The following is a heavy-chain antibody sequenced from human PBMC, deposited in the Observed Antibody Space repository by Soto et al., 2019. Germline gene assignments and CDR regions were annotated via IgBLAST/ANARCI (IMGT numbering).Heavy chain of an antibody. D-gene: IGHD2-2*03. V-gene: IGHV5-51*01. CDR2: IYPGDSDT. J-gene: IGHJ6*02. Sequence: PGESLKISCKGSGYTFSNYWIAWVRQMPGKGLEWMGIIYPGDSDTRYSPSFQGQVTISTDKSISIAYLQWSSLKASDTAMYYRARHGSRTSSPYPYYGMDVWGQGTTVTVSS. CDR3: ARHGSRTSSPYPYYGMDV. CDR1: GYTFSNYW.